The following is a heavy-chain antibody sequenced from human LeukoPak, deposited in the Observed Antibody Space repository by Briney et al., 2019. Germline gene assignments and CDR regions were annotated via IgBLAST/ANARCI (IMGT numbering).Heavy chain of an antibody. CDR3: AKGKDSVAGATNDY. D-gene: IGHD6-19*01. CDR2: ISSSGTYK. V-gene: IGHV3-21*01. Sequence: GGSLRLSCAVSGFTFSSYSMSWVRQAPGKGLEGVSSISSSGTYKYYADSVKGRFTISRDNAKNSLYLQMNSLRAEDTAVYYCAKGKDSVAGATNDYWGQGTLVTVSS. CDR1: GFTFSSYS. J-gene: IGHJ4*02.